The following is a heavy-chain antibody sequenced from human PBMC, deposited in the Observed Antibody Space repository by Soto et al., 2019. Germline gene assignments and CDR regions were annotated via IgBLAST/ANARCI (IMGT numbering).Heavy chain of an antibody. Sequence: GGSLRLSCAASGFTFGNYAMHWVRQAPGKGLEWVTVILYDGSNKYYVDSVKGRFTVSRDNSKNTLHLQMNSLRAEDTAVYYCARDSFVDTAMVYFDYWGQGTLVTVSS. D-gene: IGHD5-18*01. J-gene: IGHJ4*02. CDR3: ARDSFVDTAMVYFDY. V-gene: IGHV3-30-3*01. CDR2: ILYDGSNK. CDR1: GFTFGNYA.